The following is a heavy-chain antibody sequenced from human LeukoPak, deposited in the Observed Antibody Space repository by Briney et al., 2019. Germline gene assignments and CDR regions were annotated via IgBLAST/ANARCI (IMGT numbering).Heavy chain of an antibody. CDR3: ARSGSYSAY. CDR2: VNTDGSST. Sequence: GGSLRLSCAVSGFTLGSYWMHWVRQAPGQGLAWVSRVNTDGSSTTYADSVKGRFTISRDNSKNTLYLQMNSLRAEDTAVYYCARSGSYSAYWGQGTLVTVSS. CDR1: GFTLGSYW. J-gene: IGHJ4*02. D-gene: IGHD1-26*01. V-gene: IGHV3-74*01.